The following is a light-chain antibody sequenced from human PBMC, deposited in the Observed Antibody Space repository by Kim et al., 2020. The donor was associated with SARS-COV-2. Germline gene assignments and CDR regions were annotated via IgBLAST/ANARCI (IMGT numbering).Light chain of an antibody. CDR2: QDS. Sequence: SVSPGQTASITCSGDKLGDKYACWYQQKPGQSPVLVIYQDSKRPSGIPERFSGSNSRNTATLTISGTQAMDEADYYCQAWDSSTAVFGTGTKVTVL. J-gene: IGLJ1*01. CDR1: KLGDKY. V-gene: IGLV3-1*01. CDR3: QAWDSSTAV.